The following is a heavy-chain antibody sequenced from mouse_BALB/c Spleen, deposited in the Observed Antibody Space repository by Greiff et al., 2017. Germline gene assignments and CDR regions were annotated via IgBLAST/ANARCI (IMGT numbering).Heavy chain of an antibody. D-gene: IGHD2-10*02. CDR2: INPGSGGT. CDR1: GYAFTNYL. Sequence: QGQLQQSGAELVRPGTSVKVSCKASGYAFTNYLIEWVKQRPGQGLEWIGVINPGSGGTNYNEKFKGKATLTADKSSSTAYMQLSSLTSDDSAVYFCARREEYGNYVSMDYWGQGTSVTVSS. CDR3: ARREEYGNYVSMDY. V-gene: IGHV1-54*03. J-gene: IGHJ4*01.